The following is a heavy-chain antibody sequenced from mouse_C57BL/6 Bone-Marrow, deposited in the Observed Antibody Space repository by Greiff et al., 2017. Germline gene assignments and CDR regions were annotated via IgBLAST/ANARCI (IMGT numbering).Heavy chain of an antibody. CDR1: GYTFTSYG. D-gene: IGHD1-3*01. CDR3: ARSILVPYAMDY. Sequence: VQLQQSGAELARPGASVKLSCKASGYTFTSYGISWVKQRTGQGLEWIGEFYPRSGNTYYNEKFKGKATLTADKSSSPAYMELRSLTSEDSAVYFCARSILVPYAMDYWGQGTSVTVSS. J-gene: IGHJ4*01. CDR2: FYPRSGNT. V-gene: IGHV1-81*01.